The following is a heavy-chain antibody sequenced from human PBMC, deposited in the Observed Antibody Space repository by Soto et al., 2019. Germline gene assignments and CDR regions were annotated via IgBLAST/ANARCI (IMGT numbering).Heavy chain of an antibody. J-gene: IGHJ3*02. Sequence: GGSLRLSCAASGFTFSSYGMHWVRQAPGKGLEWVAVIWYDGSNKYYADPVKGRFTISRDNSKNTRYLQMNSLRAEDTAVYYCARGAGGSGSSVGAFDIWGQGTMVTVSS. CDR1: GFTFSSYG. CDR2: IWYDGSNK. D-gene: IGHD3-10*01. V-gene: IGHV3-33*01. CDR3: ARGAGGSGSSVGAFDI.